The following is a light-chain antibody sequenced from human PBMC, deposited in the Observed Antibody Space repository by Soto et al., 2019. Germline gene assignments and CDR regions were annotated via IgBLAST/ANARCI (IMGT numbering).Light chain of an antibody. V-gene: IGLV4-69*01. J-gene: IGLJ1*01. CDR1: SGHSSYA. CDR2: LNSDGSH. Sequence: QPVLTQSTSASASLGASVKLTCTLSSGHSSYAIAWHQQQPEKGPRYLMKLNSDGSHSKGDGIPDRFSGSSSGAERYLTISSLQAEDEADYYCQTWGTGTPYVFGTGTKLTVL. CDR3: QTWGTGTPYV.